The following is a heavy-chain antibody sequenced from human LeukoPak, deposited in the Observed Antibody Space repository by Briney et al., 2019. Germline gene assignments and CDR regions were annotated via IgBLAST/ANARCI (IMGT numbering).Heavy chain of an antibody. D-gene: IGHD3-10*01. Sequence: SETLSLTCTVSGGSISSNCYYWGWIRQPPGKGLKWIGSIYYSGSTYYNPSLKSRVTISVDTSKNQFSLKLNSVTAADTAVYYCARNRYYYGSGNYGVPNWFDPWGQGTLVTVSS. CDR2: IYYSGST. CDR1: GGSISSNCYY. V-gene: IGHV4-39*01. J-gene: IGHJ5*02. CDR3: ARNRYYYGSGNYGVPNWFDP.